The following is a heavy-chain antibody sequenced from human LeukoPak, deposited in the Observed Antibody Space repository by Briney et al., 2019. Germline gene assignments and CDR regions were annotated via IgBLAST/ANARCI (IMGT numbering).Heavy chain of an antibody. CDR3: ARDKDSTGWYGGFDS. V-gene: IGHV1-46*01. D-gene: IGHD6-19*01. J-gene: IGHJ4*02. CDR2: TNPSSGNT. Sequence: ASVKVSCKASGYTFTSYWLHWVRQAPGQGLEWMGITNPSSGNTAYAQKFQGRITMTRDTSTSTVYMELSSLRSDATAVYYCARDKDSTGWYGGFDSWGQGTLVTVSS. CDR1: GYTFTSYW.